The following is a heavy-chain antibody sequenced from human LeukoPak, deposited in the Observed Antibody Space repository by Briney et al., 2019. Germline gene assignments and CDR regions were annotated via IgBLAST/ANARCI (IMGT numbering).Heavy chain of an antibody. J-gene: IGHJ4*02. CDR1: GLTFSNYA. CDR3: AGGGSGSPFDF. V-gene: IGHV3-23*01. Sequence: GGSLRLSCAASGLTFSNYAMSWVRQAPGKGLEWVSVIGWSGDTTHYPDSVKGRFTISRDNSRNSLSLQMNSLRAEDTAIYYCAGGGSGSPFDFWGQGTLVTVSP. CDR2: IGWSGDTT. D-gene: IGHD3-10*01.